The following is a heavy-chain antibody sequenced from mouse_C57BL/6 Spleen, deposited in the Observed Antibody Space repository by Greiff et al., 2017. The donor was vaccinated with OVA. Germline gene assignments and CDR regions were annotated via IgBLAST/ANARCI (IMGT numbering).Heavy chain of an antibody. Sequence: VQLQQSGPELVKPGASVKISCKASGYTFTDYYMNWVKQSHGKSLEWIGDINPNNGGTSYNQKFKGKATLTVDKSSSTAYMELRSLTSEDSAVYYCARIYDGYPYAMDYWGQGTSVTVSS. V-gene: IGHV1-26*01. CDR3: ARIYDGYPYAMDY. CDR1: GYTFTDYY. CDR2: INPNNGGT. D-gene: IGHD2-3*01. J-gene: IGHJ4*01.